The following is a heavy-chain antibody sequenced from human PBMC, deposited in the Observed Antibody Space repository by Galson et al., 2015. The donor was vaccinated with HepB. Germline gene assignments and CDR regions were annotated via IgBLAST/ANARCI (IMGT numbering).Heavy chain of an antibody. CDR1: GYTFTSYG. J-gene: IGHJ6*02. CDR2: ISAYNGNT. V-gene: IGHV1-18*04. Sequence: SVKVSCKASGYTFTSYGISWVRQAPGQGLEWMGWISAYNGNTNYAQKLQGRVTMTTDTSTSTAYMELRSLRSDDTAVYYCARDLGVVVAATPFRIGMDVWGQGTTVTVSS. CDR3: ARDLGVVVAATPFRIGMDV. D-gene: IGHD2-15*01.